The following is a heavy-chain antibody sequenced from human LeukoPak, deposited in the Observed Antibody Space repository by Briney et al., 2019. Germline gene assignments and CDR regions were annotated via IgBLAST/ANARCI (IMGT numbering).Heavy chain of an antibody. Sequence: GGSLRLSCAASGFTFSSHGMHWVRQAPGKGLEWVAVISYDGSNKCYGDSVKGRFTISRDNSTNTLYLQMNSLRAEDTAVYYCARVPGHSEWYFDYWGQGTLVTVSS. D-gene: IGHD3-3*01. CDR3: ARVPGHSEWYFDY. V-gene: IGHV3-30*03. CDR2: ISYDGSNK. J-gene: IGHJ4*02. CDR1: GFTFSSHG.